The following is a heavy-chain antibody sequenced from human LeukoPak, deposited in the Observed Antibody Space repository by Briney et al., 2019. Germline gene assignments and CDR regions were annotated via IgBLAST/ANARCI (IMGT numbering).Heavy chain of an antibody. D-gene: IGHD6-19*01. V-gene: IGHV1-46*01. Sequence: GASVKVSCKASGYTFTSYYMHWVRQAPGQGLEWMGIINPSGGSTSYAQKFQGRVTMTRDTSTSTVYMELSSLRSEDTAVYYCARAESIAVAGPKYSAFDIWGQGTMVTVSS. CDR2: INPSGGST. CDR1: GYTFTSYY. J-gene: IGHJ3*02. CDR3: ARAESIAVAGPKYSAFDI.